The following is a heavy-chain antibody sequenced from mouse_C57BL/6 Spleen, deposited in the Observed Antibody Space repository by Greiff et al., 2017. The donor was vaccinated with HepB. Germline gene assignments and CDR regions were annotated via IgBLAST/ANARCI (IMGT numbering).Heavy chain of an antibody. D-gene: IGHD1-1*01. CDR3: ARGEDYGDY. V-gene: IGHV1-82*01. Sequence: VQRVESGPELVKPGASVKISCKASGYAFSSSWMNWVKQRPGKGLEWIGRIYPGDGDTNYNGKFKGKATLTADKSSSTAYMQLSSLTSEDSAVYFCARGEDYGDYWGQGTSVTVSS. CDR2: IYPGDGDT. CDR1: GYAFSSSW. J-gene: IGHJ4*01.